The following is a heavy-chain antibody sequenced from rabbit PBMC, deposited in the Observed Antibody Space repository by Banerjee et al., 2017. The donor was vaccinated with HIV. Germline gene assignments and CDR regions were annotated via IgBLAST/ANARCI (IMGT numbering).Heavy chain of an antibody. Sequence: QEQLVESGGGLVQPGGSLKLPCKASGFDFSSYGVSWVRQAPGKGLEWIGYIAPIFGSTYYASWVNGRFSISRENTQNTVSLQLNSLTAADTATYFCVRGGGLWGPGTLVTVS. CDR3: VRGGGL. CDR2: IAPIFGST. J-gene: IGHJ4*01. CDR1: GFDFSSYG. V-gene: IGHV1S47*01.